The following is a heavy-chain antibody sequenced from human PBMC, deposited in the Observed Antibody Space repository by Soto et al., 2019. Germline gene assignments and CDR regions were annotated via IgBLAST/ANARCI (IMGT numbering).Heavy chain of an antibody. D-gene: IGHD2-21*02. CDR2: ISYDGSNK. V-gene: IGHV3-30*18. Sequence: QVQLVESGGGVVQPGRSLRLSCAASGFTFSSYGMHWVRQAPGKGLEWVAVISYDGSNKYYADSVKGRFTISRDNSKNTLDLQRNSRRAEDTAVYYCAKGLAYCGGDCYSHFDLWGRGTLVTVSS. CDR1: GFTFSSYG. CDR3: AKGLAYCGGDCYSHFDL. J-gene: IGHJ2*01.